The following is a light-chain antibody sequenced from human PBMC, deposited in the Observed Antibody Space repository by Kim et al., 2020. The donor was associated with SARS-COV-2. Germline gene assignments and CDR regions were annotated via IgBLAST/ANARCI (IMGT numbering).Light chain of an antibody. CDR1: QSLNNY. J-gene: IGKJ4*01. CDR2: DVS. CDR3: QQYRSWPLT. V-gene: IGKV3-11*01. Sequence: LSPGETATLSCRASQSLNNYLSWYQQKPGQAPSLLMYDVSTRATGIPARFSGSGSGTDFTLTISGLEPEDFAVYYCQQYRSWPLTFGGGTKVDIK.